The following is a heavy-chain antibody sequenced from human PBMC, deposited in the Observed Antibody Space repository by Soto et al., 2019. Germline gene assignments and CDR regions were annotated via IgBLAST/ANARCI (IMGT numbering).Heavy chain of an antibody. J-gene: IGHJ5*02. CDR3: ARDTVFGGFNWFDP. Sequence: GASVKVSCKASGYTFTGYYMHWVRQAPGQGLEWMRWINPNSGGTNYAQKFQGWVTMTRDTSISTAYMELSRLRSDDTAVYYCARDTVFGGFNWFDPWGQGTLVTVSS. V-gene: IGHV1-2*04. D-gene: IGHD3-10*02. CDR1: GYTFTGYY. CDR2: INPNSGGT.